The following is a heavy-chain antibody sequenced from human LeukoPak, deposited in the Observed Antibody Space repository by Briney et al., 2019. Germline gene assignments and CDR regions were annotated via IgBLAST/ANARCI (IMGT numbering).Heavy chain of an antibody. CDR2: ISPTGGST. CDR1: GFAFSGYA. J-gene: IGHJ4*02. V-gene: IGHV3-64D*06. CDR3: VPKGTEGY. Sequence: GGSLRLTCSASGFAFSGYAMHWVRQAPGKGLQYVSAISPTGGSTYYADSVKGRFSISRDNSKNTLYLQMSSLRPEDTAVYYCVPKGTEGYWGQGTLVTVSS.